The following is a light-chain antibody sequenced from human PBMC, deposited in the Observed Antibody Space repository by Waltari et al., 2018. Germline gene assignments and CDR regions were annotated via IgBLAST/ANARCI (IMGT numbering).Light chain of an antibody. Sequence: QSALTQPPSASGSPGQSVTITCTGTSSYVGSYDWVSLYQQHPRKAPKLIVFEVNKWPSGVRPRFSGSKSGNTAYLTISGLQPEDEADYYCSSYAGDDNFVVFGGGTKLTVL. CDR3: SSYAGDDNFVV. J-gene: IGLJ2*01. CDR2: EVN. CDR1: SSYVGSYDW. V-gene: IGLV2-8*01.